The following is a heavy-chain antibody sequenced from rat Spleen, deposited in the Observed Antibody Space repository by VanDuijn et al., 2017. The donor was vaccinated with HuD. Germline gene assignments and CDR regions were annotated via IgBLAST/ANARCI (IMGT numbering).Heavy chain of an antibody. CDR2: ITNTGGTT. CDR1: GFTFSDYY. V-gene: IGHV5-31*01. CDR3: ARDRNRGVDY. Sequence: EVQLVEFGGGLVQPGRSLKLSCAASGFTFSDYYMAWIRQAPGKGLEWVASITNTGGTTYYPDSVKGRFTISRDNAKSTLYLQMDSLRSEDTATYYCARDRNRGVDYWGQGVMVTVSS. J-gene: IGHJ2*01. D-gene: IGHD5-1*01.